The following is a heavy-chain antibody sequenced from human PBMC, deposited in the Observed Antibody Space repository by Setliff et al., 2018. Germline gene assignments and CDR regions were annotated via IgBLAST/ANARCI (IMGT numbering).Heavy chain of an antibody. D-gene: IGHD2-15*01. CDR3: AKDRYCGGGSCLKDFEY. CDR1: GFTFSSYW. CDR2: IKQDGSEK. J-gene: IGHJ4*02. Sequence: PGGSLRLSCAASGFTFSSYWMSWVRQAPGKGLEWVANIKQDGSEKYYVDSVKGRFTISRDNPKNTLFLQMNSLRAEDTAVYYCAKDRYCGGGSCLKDFEYWGQGTLVTVSS. V-gene: IGHV3-7*03.